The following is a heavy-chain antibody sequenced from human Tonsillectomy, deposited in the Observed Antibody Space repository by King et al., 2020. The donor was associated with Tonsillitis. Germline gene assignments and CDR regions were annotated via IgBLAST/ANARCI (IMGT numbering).Heavy chain of an antibody. Sequence: VTLKESGPVLVKPTETLTLTCTVSGFSLSNARMGVSWIRQPPGKALEWLTHIFSSDEKSYSISLKSRLTISKETSNSQGVLNMTNMDPVDTTTYYCARVTTVTKSYYYYGMDVWGQGTTVTVSS. CDR2: IFSSDEK. J-gene: IGHJ6*02. D-gene: IGHD4-17*01. CDR1: GFSLSNARMG. V-gene: IGHV2-26*01. CDR3: ARVTTVTKSYYYYGMDV.